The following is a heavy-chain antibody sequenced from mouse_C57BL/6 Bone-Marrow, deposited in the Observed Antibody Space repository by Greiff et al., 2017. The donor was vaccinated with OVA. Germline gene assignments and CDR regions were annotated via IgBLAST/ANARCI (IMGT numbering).Heavy chain of an antibody. CDR2: INPNNGGT. CDR3: ARAFYYDYDGGY. CDR1: GYTFTDYY. Sequence: EVQLQQSGPELVKPGASVKISCKASGYTFTDYYMNWVKQSHGKSLEWIGDINPNNGGTSYNQKFKGKATLTVDKSSSTAYMELRSLTSEDSAVYYCARAFYYDYDGGYWGQGTTLTVSS. D-gene: IGHD2-4*01. J-gene: IGHJ2*01. V-gene: IGHV1-26*01.